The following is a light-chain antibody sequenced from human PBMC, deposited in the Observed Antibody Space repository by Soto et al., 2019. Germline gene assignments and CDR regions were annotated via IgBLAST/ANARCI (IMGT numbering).Light chain of an antibody. CDR3: SSYTTSSTRV. J-gene: IGLJ3*02. CDR1: SSDVGKYDY. CDR2: EVS. V-gene: IGLV2-8*01. Sequence: QSALTQPPSASGSPGQSVTISCTGTSSDVGKYDYVSWFQHHPGKAPKLIIYEVSKRPSGVPDRFSGSKSGSTASLTVSGLQTEDEADYYCSSYTTSSTRVFGGGTKLTVL.